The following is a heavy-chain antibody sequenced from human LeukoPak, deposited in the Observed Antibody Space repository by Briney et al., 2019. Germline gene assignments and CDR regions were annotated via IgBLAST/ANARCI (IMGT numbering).Heavy chain of an antibody. CDR2: ITSNGAYT. CDR3: ARVKMGATVSDYYYYYYMDV. CDR1: GFTFSDYT. D-gene: IGHD1-26*01. J-gene: IGHJ6*03. V-gene: IGHV3-64*02. Sequence: GGSLRLSCAASGFTFSDYTIHWVRQAPGKRLQSVSAITSNGAYTHYADSVKGRFTISRDNSRNAVFLQMGGLRIEDMAVYYCARVKMGATVSDYYYYYYMDVWGKGTTVTVSS.